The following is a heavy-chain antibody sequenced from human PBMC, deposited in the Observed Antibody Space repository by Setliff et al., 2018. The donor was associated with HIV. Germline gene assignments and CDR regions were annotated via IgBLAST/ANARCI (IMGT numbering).Heavy chain of an antibody. D-gene: IGHD2-2*01. CDR1: GFTFSFYG. CDR2: ISYDGSNK. J-gene: IGHJ6*02. V-gene: IGHV3-30*06. Sequence: GGSLRLSCAASGFTFSFYGMHWVRQAPGKGLEWVAVISYDGSNKYYADSVKGRFTISRDNSKNTLYLQMNSLRAEDTAVYYCARGHCSGTNCYGVDYYGMDVWGQGTTVTVSS. CDR3: ARGHCSGTNCYGVDYYGMDV.